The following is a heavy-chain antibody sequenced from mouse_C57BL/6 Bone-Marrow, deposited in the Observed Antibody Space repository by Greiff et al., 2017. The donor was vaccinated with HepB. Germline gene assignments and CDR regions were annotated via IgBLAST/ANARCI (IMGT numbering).Heavy chain of an antibody. CDR3: TRSYGPYYAMDY. J-gene: IGHJ4*01. D-gene: IGHD1-2*01. Sequence: EVQVVESGEGLVKPGGSLKLSCAASGFTFSSYAMSWVRQTPEKRLEWVAYISSGGDYIYYADTVKGRLTISRDNARNTLYLQMSSLKSEDTAMYYCTRSYGPYYAMDYWGQGTSVTVSS. V-gene: IGHV5-9-1*02. CDR1: GFTFSSYA. CDR2: ISSGGDYI.